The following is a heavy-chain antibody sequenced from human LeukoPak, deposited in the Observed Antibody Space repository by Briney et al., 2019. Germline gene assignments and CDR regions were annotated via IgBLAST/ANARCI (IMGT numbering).Heavy chain of an antibody. CDR1: GFTFSYYT. J-gene: IGHJ4*02. CDR2: IGTSGSNT. Sequence: SGGSLRLSCAASGFTFSYYTMSWVRQAPGKGLEWVSSIGTSGSNTYYADSVKGRFTISRDNSRNTFCLQVNSLRAEDTAVYFCARAGIWTHFDHWGQGTLVTVSS. CDR3: ARAGIWTHFDH. V-gene: IGHV3-23*01. D-gene: IGHD6-19*01.